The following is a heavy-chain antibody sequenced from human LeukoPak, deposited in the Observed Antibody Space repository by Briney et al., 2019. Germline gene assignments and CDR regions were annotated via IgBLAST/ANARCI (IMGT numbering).Heavy chain of an antibody. J-gene: IGHJ4*02. CDR2: ISYDGSNK. V-gene: IGHV3-30*18. CDR3: AKGQPYYYDSSGYPDY. CDR1: GFTFSSYG. Sequence: GGSLRLSCAASGFTFSSYGMHWVRQAPGKGLEWVAVISYDGSNKYYADSVKGRFTISRDNSKNTLYLQMNSLRAEDTAVYYRAKGQPYYYDSSGYPDYWGQGTLVTISS. D-gene: IGHD3-22*01.